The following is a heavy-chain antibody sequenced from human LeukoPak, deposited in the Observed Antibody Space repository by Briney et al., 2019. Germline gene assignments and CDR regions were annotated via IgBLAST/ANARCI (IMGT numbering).Heavy chain of an antibody. CDR1: EYTFTDYY. V-gene: IGHV1-2*02. J-gene: IGHJ4*02. Sequence: GASVKVSCKASEYTFTDYYLHWVRQAPGQGFEWMGWINPVSGGTNYVQTFQGRVTMTGDTSISTAYMELSRLRSDDTAVYYCARANFLSCSSTSCLFDYWGQGTLVTVSS. CDR2: INPVSGGT. D-gene: IGHD2-2*01. CDR3: ARANFLSCSSTSCLFDY.